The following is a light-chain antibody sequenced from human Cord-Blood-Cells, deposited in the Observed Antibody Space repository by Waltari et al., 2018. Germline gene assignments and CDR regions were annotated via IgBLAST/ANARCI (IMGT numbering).Light chain of an antibody. Sequence: EIVMTQSPLSLPVTPEEPASISCRSSQSLLHSNGYNYLDWYLQKPGQSPQLLISLGSNRASGVPDRFSGSGSGTDFTLKISRVEAEDVGVYYCMQALQTPLTFGPGTKVDIK. CDR3: MQALQTPLT. J-gene: IGKJ3*01. CDR1: QSLLHSNGYNY. CDR2: LGS. V-gene: IGKV2-28*01.